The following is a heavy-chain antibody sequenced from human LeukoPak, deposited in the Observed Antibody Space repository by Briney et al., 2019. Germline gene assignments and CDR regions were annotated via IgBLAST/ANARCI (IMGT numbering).Heavy chain of an antibody. CDR1: GFSFRTYF. V-gene: IGHV3-7*01. J-gene: IGHJ4*02. CDR3: ARARYSDF. Sequence: GGSLRLSCAASGFSFRTYFMMWVRQAPGKGLEWVANIKEDGSEKNYADSVKGRFTISRDNAKNSLYLQMNSLRGEDTAVYYCARARYSDFWGQGTLVTVSS. CDR2: IKEDGSEK.